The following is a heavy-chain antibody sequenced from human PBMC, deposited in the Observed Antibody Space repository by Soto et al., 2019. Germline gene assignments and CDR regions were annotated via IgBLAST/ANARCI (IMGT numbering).Heavy chain of an antibody. J-gene: IGHJ4*02. V-gene: IGHV4-59*01. CDR1: GDSITNSY. CDR2: IYYTGTT. CDR3: AKYRRTEAEGFTLDY. D-gene: IGHD6-13*01. Sequence: PSETLSLTCAVSGDSITNSYCSWIRQPPGKRLEWIGNIYYTGTTTYNPSLESRVTMSVDTSKNQFSLKLNAVDAADTAVYYGAKYRRTEAEGFTLDYWGRGTLVTVSS.